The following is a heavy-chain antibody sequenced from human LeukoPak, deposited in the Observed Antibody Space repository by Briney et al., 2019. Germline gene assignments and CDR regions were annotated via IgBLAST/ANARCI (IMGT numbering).Heavy chain of an antibody. D-gene: IGHD6-19*01. CDR3: ARVGVAGKNYYYGMDV. CDR2: MNPNSGNT. V-gene: IGHV1-8*02. CDR1: EYTFTDYY. Sequence: ASVKVSCKASEYTFTDYYLHWVRQATGQGLEWMGWMNPNSGNTGYAQKFRGRVTMTRNTSISTAYMELSSLRSEDTAVYYCARVGVAGKNYYYGMDVWGQGTTVTVSS. J-gene: IGHJ6*02.